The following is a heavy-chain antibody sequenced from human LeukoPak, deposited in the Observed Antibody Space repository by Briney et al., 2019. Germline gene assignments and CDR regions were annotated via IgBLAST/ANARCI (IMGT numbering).Heavy chain of an antibody. J-gene: IGHJ4*02. CDR3: ARAPRSWGFDY. V-gene: IGHV3-74*01. D-gene: IGHD7-27*01. CDR1: GFTFSSYW. CDR2: INSDGSST. Sequence: GGSLRLSCAASGFTFSSYWMHWVRQAPGKGLVWVSRINSDGSSTSYADSVKGRFTISRDNAKNTLYLQMNSLRAEDTAVYYCARAPRSWGFDYWGQGTLVTVSS.